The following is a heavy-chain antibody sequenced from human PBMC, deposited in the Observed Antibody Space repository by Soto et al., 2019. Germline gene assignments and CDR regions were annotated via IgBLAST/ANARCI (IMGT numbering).Heavy chain of an antibody. CDR3: ARAKGSNTIRYFDY. Sequence: KPSETLSLTCAVYGGSFSGYYWSWIRQPPGKGLEWIGEINHSGSTNYNPSLKSRVTISVDTSKNQFSLKLSSVTAADTVVYYCARAKGSNTIRYFDYWGQGTLVTVSS. V-gene: IGHV4-34*01. D-gene: IGHD3-10*01. J-gene: IGHJ4*02. CDR2: INHSGST. CDR1: GGSFSGYY.